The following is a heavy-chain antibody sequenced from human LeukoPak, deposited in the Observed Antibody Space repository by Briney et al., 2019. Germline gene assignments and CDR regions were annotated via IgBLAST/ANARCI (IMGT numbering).Heavy chain of an antibody. CDR2: ISYDGSNK. CDR3: ARPYGGGAY. D-gene: IGHD4-17*01. V-gene: IGHV3-30-3*01. Sequence: GGSLRLSCAAPGFTFSSYAMRWVRQAPGKGLEWVAVISYDGSNKYYADSVKGRFTISRDNSKNTLYLQMNSLRAEDTAVYYCARPYGGGAYWGQGTLVTVSS. J-gene: IGHJ4*02. CDR1: GFTFSSYA.